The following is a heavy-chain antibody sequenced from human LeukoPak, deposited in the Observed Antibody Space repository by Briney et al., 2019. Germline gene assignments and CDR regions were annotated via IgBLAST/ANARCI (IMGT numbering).Heavy chain of an antibody. CDR3: ASPGVERRHLYAFDI. D-gene: IGHD1-1*01. CDR1: GFTFSSYS. CDR2: ISSSSSTI. J-gene: IGHJ3*02. Sequence: LPGGSLRLSCAASGFTFSSYSMNWVRQAPGKGLEWVSYISSSSSTIYYADSVKGRFTISRDNAKNSLYLQMNSLRAEDTAVYYCASPGVERRHLYAFDIWGQGTMVTVSS. V-gene: IGHV3-48*04.